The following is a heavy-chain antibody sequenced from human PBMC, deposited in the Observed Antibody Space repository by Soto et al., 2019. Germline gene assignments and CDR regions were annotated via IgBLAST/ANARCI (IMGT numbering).Heavy chain of an antibody. CDR3: ARGKAVDGMGFDP. Sequence: SETLSLTCTVSGGSISSYYWSWIRQPPGKGLEWIGYIYYSGSTNYNPSLKSRVTISVDTSKNQFSLKLSSVTAADTAVYYCARGKAVDGMGFDPRGQGTLVIVSS. CDR1: GGSISSYY. D-gene: IGHD6-19*01. V-gene: IGHV4-59*01. J-gene: IGHJ5*02. CDR2: IYYSGST.